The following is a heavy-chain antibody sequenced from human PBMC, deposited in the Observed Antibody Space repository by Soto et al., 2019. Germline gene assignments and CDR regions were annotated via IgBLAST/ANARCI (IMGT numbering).Heavy chain of an antibody. J-gene: IGHJ4*02. D-gene: IGHD1-1*01. V-gene: IGHV3-15*05. CDR1: GLTFRDAW. CDR2: IKSNAAKAPP. CDR3: AWQGTTSFYFHS. Sequence: GGSLRLSCAVSGLTFRDAWMNWVRQAPGKGLEWVGNIKSNAAKAPPEYTESVKGRFIISRDDPKNTVYLQMSGLKTEDTAVYYCAWQGTTSFYFHSWGQGTLVTVSS.